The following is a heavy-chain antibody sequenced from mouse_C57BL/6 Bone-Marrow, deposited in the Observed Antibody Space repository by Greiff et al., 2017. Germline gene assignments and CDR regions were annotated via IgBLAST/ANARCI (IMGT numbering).Heavy chain of an antibody. CDR3: ARNLYVSTLYYFDY. D-gene: IGHD1-1*01. CDR2: ISSGSSTI. CDR1: GFTFSDYG. J-gene: IGHJ2*01. Sequence: EVHLVESGGGLVKPGGSLKLSCAASGFTFSDYGMHWVRQAPEKGLEWVAYISSGSSTIYYADTVKGRFTISRDNAKNTLFLQITSLRSEDTAMYYCARNLYVSTLYYFDYWGQGTTLAVSS. V-gene: IGHV5-17*01.